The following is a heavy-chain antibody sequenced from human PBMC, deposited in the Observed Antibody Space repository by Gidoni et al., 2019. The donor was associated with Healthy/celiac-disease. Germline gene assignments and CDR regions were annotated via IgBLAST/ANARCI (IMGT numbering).Heavy chain of an antibody. CDR3: ARGFYYYYGMDV. Sequence: EVKLVDPGGCLLQPGGSPRLSLAASGFTVSSNYMSWFRQAPGKGLEWVSVIYSGGSTYYADTVKGRFTISRDNSKNTLYLQMNSLRAEDTAVYYCARGFYYYYGMDVWGQGTTVTVSS. V-gene: IGHV3-53*01. CDR2: IYSGGST. J-gene: IGHJ6*02. CDR1: GFTVSSNY.